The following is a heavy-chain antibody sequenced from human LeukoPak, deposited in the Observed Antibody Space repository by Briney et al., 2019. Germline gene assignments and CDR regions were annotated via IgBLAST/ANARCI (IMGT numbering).Heavy chain of an antibody. V-gene: IGHV4-39*07. J-gene: IGHJ5*02. CDR1: GASISSSNYY. CDR3: ARNSYGHLNWFDP. CDR2: IYHAGYT. D-gene: IGHD3-16*01. Sequence: SETLSLTCAVSGASISSSNYYWGWIRQPPGKGLEWIGSIYHAGYTYYNPSLKSRVTLSLDTSNNQVSLRLSSVTAADTAMYYCARNSYGHLNWFDPWGQGTLVTVSS.